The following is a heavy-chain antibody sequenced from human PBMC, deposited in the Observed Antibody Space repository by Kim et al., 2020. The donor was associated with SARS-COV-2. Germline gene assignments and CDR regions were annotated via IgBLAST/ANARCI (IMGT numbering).Heavy chain of an antibody. CDR3: ARVPEYYYDSSGYYYASPFDL. V-gene: IGHV1-69*13. J-gene: IGHJ2*01. Sequence: SVKVSCKASGGTFSSYAISWVRQAPGQGLEWMGGIIPIFGTANYAQKFQGRVTITADESTSTAYMELSSLRSEDTAVYYCARVPEYYYDSSGYYYASPFDLWGRGTLVTVSS. CDR2: IIPIFGTA. CDR1: GGTFSSYA. D-gene: IGHD3-22*01.